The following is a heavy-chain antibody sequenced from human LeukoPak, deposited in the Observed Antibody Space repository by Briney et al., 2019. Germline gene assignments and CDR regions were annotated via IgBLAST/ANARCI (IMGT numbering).Heavy chain of an antibody. Sequence: AGGCLRLSCAASGFTFDDYAMHWVRQAPGKGLEWVSGIIWNSGSRDYADSVKGRFTISRDTAKNSLYLQMNSLRAEDMALYYCAKGTTGTTWDGAFDIWGQGTMVTVSS. J-gene: IGHJ3*02. CDR3: AKGTTGTTWDGAFDI. CDR1: GFTFDDYA. D-gene: IGHD1-7*01. CDR2: IIWNSGSR. V-gene: IGHV3-9*03.